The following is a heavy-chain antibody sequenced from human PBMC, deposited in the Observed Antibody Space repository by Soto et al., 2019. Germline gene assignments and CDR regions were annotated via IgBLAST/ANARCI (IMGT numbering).Heavy chain of an antibody. CDR1: GVSITSHY. D-gene: IGHD2-15*01. Sequence: SETLSLTCTVSGVSITSHYWSWIRQSPGKGLEWIAYMHHSGSTYYNPSLKSRVTISVDRSKNQFSLKLSSVTAADTAVYYCARGDCSGGSCYSYWFDPWGQGTLVTVSS. CDR3: ARGDCSGGSCYSYWFDP. CDR2: MHHSGST. J-gene: IGHJ5*02. V-gene: IGHV4-59*11.